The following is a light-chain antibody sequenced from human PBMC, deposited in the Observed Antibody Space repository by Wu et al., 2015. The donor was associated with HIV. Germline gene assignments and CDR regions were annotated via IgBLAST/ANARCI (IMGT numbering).Light chain of an antibody. Sequence: EIVLTQSPATLSLSPGERATLSCRASQSVSSYLAWYQQKPGQAPRLLIYDASNRATDIPARFSGSGSGTDFTLTISRLEPEDFAVYYCQQYGSSPRTFGPGTKVDIK. CDR2: DAS. CDR3: QQYGSSPRT. CDR1: QSVSSY. J-gene: IGKJ3*01. V-gene: IGKV3-20*01.